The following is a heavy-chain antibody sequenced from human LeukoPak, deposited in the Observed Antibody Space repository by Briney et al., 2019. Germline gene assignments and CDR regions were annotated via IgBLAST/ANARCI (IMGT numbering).Heavy chain of an antibody. D-gene: IGHD3-3*01. CDR2: ISAYNGNT. Sequence: GASVKVSCKASGYTFTSYGISWVRQAPGQGLEWMGWISAYNGNTNYAQKLQGRVTMTTDTSTSTAYMELRSLRSDDTAVYYCARGGLAQEVGVAAQVLDYWGQGTLVTVSS. CDR1: GYTFTSYG. CDR3: ARGGLAQEVGVAAQVLDY. J-gene: IGHJ4*02. V-gene: IGHV1-18*04.